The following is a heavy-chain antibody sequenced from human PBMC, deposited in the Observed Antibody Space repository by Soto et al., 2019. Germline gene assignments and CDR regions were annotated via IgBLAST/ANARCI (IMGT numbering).Heavy chain of an antibody. CDR1: GGSFSGYY. J-gene: IGHJ6*02. V-gene: IGHV4-34*01. D-gene: IGHD6-13*01. CDR2: INHSGST. CDR3: ARVPGRIAAAGGYYYYGMDV. Sequence: PSETLSLTCAVYGGSFSGYYWGWIRQPPGKGLEWIGEINHSGSTNYNPSLKSRVTISVDTSKNQFSLKLSSVTAADTAVYYCARVPGRIAAAGGYYYYGMDVWGQGTTVTVSS.